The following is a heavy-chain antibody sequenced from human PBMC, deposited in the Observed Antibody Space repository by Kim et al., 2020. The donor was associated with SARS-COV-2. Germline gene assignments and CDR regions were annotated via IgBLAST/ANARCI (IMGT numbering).Heavy chain of an antibody. Sequence: GGSLRLSCAASGFTFSSYAMSWVRQAPGKGLEWVSVIGGSAGSTYYADSVKGRFTISRDNSKNTLYLQMNSLRAEDTAVYYCGIILAAAGIGYWGQGTLVTVSS. CDR3: GIILAAAGIGY. CDR1: GFTFSSYA. V-gene: IGHV3-23*01. D-gene: IGHD6-13*01. CDR2: IGGSAGST. J-gene: IGHJ4*02.